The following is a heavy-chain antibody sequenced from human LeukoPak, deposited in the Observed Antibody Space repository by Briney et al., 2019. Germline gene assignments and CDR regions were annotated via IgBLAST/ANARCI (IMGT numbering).Heavy chain of an antibody. V-gene: IGHV4-34*01. CDR1: GGSFSGYY. CDR2: INHSGST. J-gene: IGHJ5*02. Sequence: SETLSLTCAVYGGSFSGYYWSWIRQPPGKGLEWIGEINHSGSTNYNPSLKGRVTISVDTSKNQFSLKLSSVTAADTAVYYCARQARARAVAAHIGNWFDPWGQGTLVTVSS. D-gene: IGHD6-19*01. CDR3: ARQARARAVAAHIGNWFDP.